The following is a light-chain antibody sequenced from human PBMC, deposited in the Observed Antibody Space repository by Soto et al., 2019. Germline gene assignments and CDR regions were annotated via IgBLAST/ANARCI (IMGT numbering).Light chain of an antibody. V-gene: IGKV3-20*01. CDR2: GAS. CDR1: QAISSRY. CDR3: HQYRGSSMYS. Sequence: EIMLTQSPGTLSLSPGERATLSCKTRQAISSRYLAWYQQKFGQAPRLLIYGASTRAAGVPDSFIGSGSGTDFTLTISRLEPEDVAVYYCHQYRGSSMYSFGQGTNLDIK. J-gene: IGKJ2*03.